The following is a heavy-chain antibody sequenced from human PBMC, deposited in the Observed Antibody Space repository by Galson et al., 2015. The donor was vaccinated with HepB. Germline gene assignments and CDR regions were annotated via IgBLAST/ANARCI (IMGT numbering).Heavy chain of an antibody. D-gene: IGHD1-14*01. Sequence: SLRLSCAASGFTFSSYAMSWVRQAPGKGLEWVAYISSRGSTIYYADSVKGRFTISRDNAKSSLYVQMNSLRAEDTAVYYCARLAGYNNFYGMDVWGQGTTVTVSS. CDR1: GFTFSSYA. V-gene: IGHV3-48*03. CDR2: ISSRGSTI. J-gene: IGHJ6*02. CDR3: ARLAGYNNFYGMDV.